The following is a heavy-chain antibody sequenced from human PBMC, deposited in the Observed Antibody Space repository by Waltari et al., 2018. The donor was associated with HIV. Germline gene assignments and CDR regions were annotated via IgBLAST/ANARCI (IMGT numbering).Heavy chain of an antibody. J-gene: IGHJ4*02. Sequence: EVQLVESGGGLVQPGGSLRLSCAASGFTFSSYSRNWVRQAPGKGLKWVSYISSSGSTIYYADSVRGRFTISRDNAKNSLYLQLNSLRAEDTAVYYCARDYSGTYTDFDYWGQGTLVTVSS. CDR1: GFTFSSYS. CDR3: ARDYSGTYTDFDY. D-gene: IGHD1-26*01. V-gene: IGHV3-48*01. CDR2: ISSSGSTI.